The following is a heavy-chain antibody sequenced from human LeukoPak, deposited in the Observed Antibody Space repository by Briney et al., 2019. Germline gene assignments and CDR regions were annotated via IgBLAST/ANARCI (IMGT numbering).Heavy chain of an antibody. D-gene: IGHD3-10*01. CDR2: ISGSGGST. V-gene: IGHV3-23*01. Sequence: GGSLRLSCAASGFTFSSYAMSWVRQAPGKGLEWVSAISGSGGSTYYADSVKGRFTISRDNSKNTLYLQMNSLRAEDTAVYYCAILLLWFGDPGHYWGQGTLVTVSS. CDR1: GFTFSSYA. J-gene: IGHJ4*02. CDR3: AILLLWFGDPGHY.